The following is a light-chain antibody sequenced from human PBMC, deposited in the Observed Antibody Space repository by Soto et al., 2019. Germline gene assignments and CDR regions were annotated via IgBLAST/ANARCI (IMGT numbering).Light chain of an antibody. CDR1: KLGDKY. CDR3: QAWDSRVV. J-gene: IGLJ2*01. V-gene: IGLV3-1*01. Sequence: SYELTQPPSVSVSPGQTASITCSGDKLGDKYACWYQQKPGQSPVLLIYQHTERPSGIPERFSGSKSGNTATLTISGTQAMDEADYYCQAWDSRVVFGGGTKVTVL. CDR2: QHT.